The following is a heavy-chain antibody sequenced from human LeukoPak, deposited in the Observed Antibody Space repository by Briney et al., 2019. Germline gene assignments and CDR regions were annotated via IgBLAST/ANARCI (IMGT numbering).Heavy chain of an antibody. Sequence: GGSLRLSCAASGFTFSSYGMHCVPQARGKGLEGVAFIWYDGSNKFYADSVKGRFTISRDNPKNTLYLQMNSLRAEDTAVYYCVRQAGVSWGQGTLVTVSS. CDR3: VRQAGVS. CDR2: IWYDGSNK. J-gene: IGHJ5*02. D-gene: IGHD6-19*01. CDR1: GFTFSSYG. V-gene: IGHV3-33*01.